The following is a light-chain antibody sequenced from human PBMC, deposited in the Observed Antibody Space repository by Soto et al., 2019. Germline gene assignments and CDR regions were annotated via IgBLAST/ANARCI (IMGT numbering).Light chain of an antibody. CDR1: QSVSSN. V-gene: IGKV3-15*01. J-gene: IGKJ2*01. CDR3: QQYNNWPLYT. CDR2: GAS. Sequence: EIVMTQSPATLSVSPGERATLSCRASQSVSSNLAWYQQKPGQAPRLLIYGASTRATGIPARFSGSGSGTEFTLTISSLQSEDFAVSYCQQYNNWPLYTFGQGNKLEIK.